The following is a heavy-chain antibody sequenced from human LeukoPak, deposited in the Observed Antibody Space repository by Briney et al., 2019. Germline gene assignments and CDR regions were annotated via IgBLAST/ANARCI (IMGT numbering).Heavy chain of an antibody. D-gene: IGHD2-21*01. Sequence: GGSLQLSCTASGFPFSGAYMSWVRQAPGKGLEWVGLIKSKAGGETTDFAAPVKGRFAISRDDSRNTVYLQMNSLTTEDTAVYYCTTDPDNSGGDGDFDYWGQGTLVTVLS. CDR1: GFPFSGAY. CDR3: TTDPDNSGGDGDFDY. CDR2: IKSKAGGETT. V-gene: IGHV3-15*01. J-gene: IGHJ4*02.